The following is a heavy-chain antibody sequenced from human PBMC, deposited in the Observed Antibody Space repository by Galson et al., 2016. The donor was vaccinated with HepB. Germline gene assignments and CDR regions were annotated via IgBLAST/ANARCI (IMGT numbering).Heavy chain of an antibody. CDR2: IYPGDADT. J-gene: IGHJ3*02. CDR3: ARGRAVAGAGAFEI. D-gene: IGHD6-19*01. CDR1: GYTFTTYW. Sequence: QSGAEVKKTGESLKISCKGSGYTFTTYWIGWVRQMPGKGLEWMGIIYPGDADTRYSPSFQGQVTISADKSISTASLQWSSLKASDTAMYYCARGRAVAGAGAFEIWGQGTMVTVSA. V-gene: IGHV5-51*01.